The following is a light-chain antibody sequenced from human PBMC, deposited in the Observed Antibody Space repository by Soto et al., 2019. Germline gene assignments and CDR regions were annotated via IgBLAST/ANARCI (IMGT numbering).Light chain of an antibody. V-gene: IGLV3-9*01. J-gene: IGLJ2*01. CDR3: QVWDTDARV. CDR1: NIGSKN. CDR2: RDA. Sequence: SSELTQPLSVSVALGQTARITCGGNNIGSKNVHWYQQKPGQAPVLVIYRDANRPSGIPERFSGSNSGNTATLTISRAQAGDEADYYCQVWDTDARVFGGGTKLTVL.